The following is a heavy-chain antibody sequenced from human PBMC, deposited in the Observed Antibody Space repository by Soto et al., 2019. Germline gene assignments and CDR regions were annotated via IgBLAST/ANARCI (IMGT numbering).Heavy chain of an antibody. V-gene: IGHV1-18*01. CDR3: ARDIANNWFDP. Sequence: GASVKVSCKSPGYTFTSYGISWVRQAPGQGLEWMGWISAYNGNTNYAQKLQGRVTMTTDTSTSTAYMELRSLRSDDTAVYYCARDIANNWFDPWGQGTLVTVSS. CDR1: GYTFTSYG. D-gene: IGHD6-13*01. J-gene: IGHJ5*02. CDR2: ISAYNGNT.